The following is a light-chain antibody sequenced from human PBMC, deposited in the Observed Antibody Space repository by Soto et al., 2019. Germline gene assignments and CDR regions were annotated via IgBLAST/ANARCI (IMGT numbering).Light chain of an antibody. CDR3: SSYGGNNYVL. CDR2: EVS. CDR1: SSDVGDYNY. J-gene: IGLJ3*02. V-gene: IGLV2-8*01. Sequence: QSALTQPPSASGTPGQSVTIPCTGTSSDVGDYNYVSWYQQHPGKAPKLMIYEVSRRPSGVPDRFSGSKSGNTASLTVSGLQAEDEADYYCSSYGGNNYVLFGGGTKLTVL.